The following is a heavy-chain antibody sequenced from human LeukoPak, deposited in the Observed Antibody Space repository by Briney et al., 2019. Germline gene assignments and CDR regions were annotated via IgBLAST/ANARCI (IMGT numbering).Heavy chain of an antibody. CDR2: INPNSGGI. J-gene: IGHJ4*02. D-gene: IGHD6-19*01. Sequence: ASVKVSCKASGYTFTGYYMHWVRQPPGQGLEWMGWINPNSGGINYAQKFQGRVTMTRDTSISTAYMELSRLRSDDTAVYYCARDQGYSSGWSPLGYWGQGTLVTVSS. V-gene: IGHV1-2*02. CDR1: GYTFTGYY. CDR3: ARDQGYSSGWSPLGY.